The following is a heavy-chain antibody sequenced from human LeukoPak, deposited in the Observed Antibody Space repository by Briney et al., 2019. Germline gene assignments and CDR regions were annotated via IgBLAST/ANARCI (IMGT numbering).Heavy chain of an antibody. D-gene: IGHD3-10*01. CDR2: VSSTGSGT. CDR1: GFTFSTYG. CDR3: AKDRPLLWFGPTDA. V-gene: IGHV3-23*01. Sequence: PGGSLRLSCVASGFTFSTYGMSWVRQAPGKGLEWVAAVSSTGSGTYYPDSLKGRFIISRHNSQNTVFLQMNSLRPEDTAFYFCAKDRPLLWFGPTDAWGQVILVTVSS. J-gene: IGHJ5*02.